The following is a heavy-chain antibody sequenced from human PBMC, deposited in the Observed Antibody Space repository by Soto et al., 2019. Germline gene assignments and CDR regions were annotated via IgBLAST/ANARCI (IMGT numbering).Heavy chain of an antibody. Sequence: GGSLRLSCVGSGFTFSTYSINWVRQAPGKGLEWVSSISSRSDIYYADSVKGRFTISRDNAKNSVSLQMNSLRAEDTAVYYCEREYTAWPLAYGLDVWGQGTKVTVYS. CDR2: ISSRSDI. CDR1: GFTFSTYS. V-gene: IGHV3-21*01. D-gene: IGHD2-2*02. J-gene: IGHJ6*02. CDR3: EREYTAWPLAYGLDV.